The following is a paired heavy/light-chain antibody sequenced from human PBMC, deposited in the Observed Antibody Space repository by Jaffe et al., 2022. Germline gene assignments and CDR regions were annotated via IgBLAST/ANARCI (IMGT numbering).Light chain of an antibody. CDR2: KDS. CDR1: ASPKQY. J-gene: IGLJ2*01. V-gene: IGLV3-25*03. CDR3: QSADSRGTYNVV. Sequence: SYELTQPPSVSVSPGQTARITCSGNASPKQYTYWYQQKPGQAPVLVTYKDSERPSGIPERFSGSSSGTTVTLTISGVQAEDEADYYCQSADSRGTYNVVFGGGTKLTVL.
Heavy chain of an antibody. J-gene: IGHJ2*01. CDR2: ISNSGSPT. D-gene: IGHD5-12*01. CDR3: ARLPPGYDPVWYFDL. Sequence: QVQLAESGGGLVKPGGSLRLSCAASGFTFSDYYMSWIRQAPGKGLEWVSYISNSGSPTYYADSVKGRFTISRDNAKNSLYLQMNTLRAEDTAVYYCARLPPGYDPVWYFDLWGRGTLVIVSS. V-gene: IGHV3-11*01. CDR1: GFTFSDYY.